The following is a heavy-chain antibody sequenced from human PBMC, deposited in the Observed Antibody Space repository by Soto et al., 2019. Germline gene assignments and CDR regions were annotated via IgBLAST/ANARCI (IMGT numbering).Heavy chain of an antibody. CDR2: INPYGGAA. CDR3: AAEAGKQWLATYYYYYGMDV. CDR1: GYTFTSTW. Sequence: GASVKVSCKASGYTFTSTWMHWVRQAPGQGLEWMGIINPYGGAATYAEKFQGRVTMTRDTSTATDYMELSSLRSEDTAVYYCAAEAGKQWLATYYYYYGMDVWGQGTTVTVSS. V-gene: IGHV1-46*01. D-gene: IGHD6-19*01. J-gene: IGHJ6*02.